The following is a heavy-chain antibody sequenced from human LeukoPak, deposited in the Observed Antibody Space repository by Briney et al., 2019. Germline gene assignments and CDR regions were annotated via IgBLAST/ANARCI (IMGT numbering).Heavy chain of an antibody. D-gene: IGHD3-22*01. V-gene: IGHV1-18*01. CDR2: ISAYNGNT. J-gene: IGHJ4*02. CDR1: GYTFTSYG. CDR3: ARDAGQGSGYYSSPIDY. Sequence: ASVKVSCKASGYTFTSYGISWVRQAPGQGLEWMGWISAYNGNTNYAQKLQGRVTMTTDTSTSTAYMELRSLRSDDTAVYYCARDAGQGSGYYSSPIDYWGQGTLVTVPS.